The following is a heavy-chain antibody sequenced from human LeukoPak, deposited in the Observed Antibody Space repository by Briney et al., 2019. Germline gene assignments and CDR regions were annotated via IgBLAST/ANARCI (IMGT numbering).Heavy chain of an antibody. CDR2: INHSGST. J-gene: IGHJ4*02. V-gene: IGHV4-34*01. D-gene: IGHD4-17*01. CDR1: GGSFSGYY. Sequence: SETLSLTCAVYGGSFSGYYWSWIRQPPGKGLEWIGEINHSGSTNYNPSLKSRVTISVDTSKNQISLKLSSVTAADTAVYYCARLNGDPSDYWGQGTLVTVSS. CDR3: ARLNGDPSDY.